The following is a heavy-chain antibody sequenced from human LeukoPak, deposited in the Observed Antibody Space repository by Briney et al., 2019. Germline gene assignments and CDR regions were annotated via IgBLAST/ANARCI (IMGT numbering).Heavy chain of an antibody. Sequence: GRSLRLSCAASGFTFSSYAMHWVRQVPGKGLEWVAVISYDGSNKYYADSVKGRFTISRDNSKNTVDLQMNSLRVEDTAVYYCAKDYVSGDGYWDFDYWGQGTLVTVSS. J-gene: IGHJ4*02. V-gene: IGHV3-30-3*02. CDR2: ISYDGSNK. CDR1: GFTFSSYA. D-gene: IGHD5-24*01. CDR3: AKDYVSGDGYWDFDY.